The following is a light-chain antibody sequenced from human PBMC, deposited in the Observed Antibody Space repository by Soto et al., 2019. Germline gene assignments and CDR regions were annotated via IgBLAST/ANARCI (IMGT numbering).Light chain of an antibody. CDR1: QSVSSSY. Sequence: EIVLTQSPGTLSLSPGERATLSCRASQSVSSSYLAWYQQKPGQAPRLLIYDASSRATGIPDRFSGSGSGTDFTLTISRLEPEDSAVYYCQQYINWPRTFGQGTKVDIK. V-gene: IGKV3-20*01. CDR3: QQYINWPRT. CDR2: DAS. J-gene: IGKJ1*01.